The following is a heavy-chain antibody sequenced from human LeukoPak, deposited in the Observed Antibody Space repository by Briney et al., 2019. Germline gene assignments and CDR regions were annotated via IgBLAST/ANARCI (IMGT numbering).Heavy chain of an antibody. V-gene: IGHV3-33*01. J-gene: IGHJ5*02. CDR1: GFAFSSYG. CDR2: IWYDGSNK. Sequence: GGSLRLSGAASGFAFSSYGMQWVRQAPGKGLEWVAVIWYDGSNKYYADSVKGRFTISRDNSKKTLYLQMNSLRAEDTAVYYCAGYSGTNWFDPWGQGTLVTVSS. CDR3: AGYSGTNWFDP. D-gene: IGHD1-26*01.